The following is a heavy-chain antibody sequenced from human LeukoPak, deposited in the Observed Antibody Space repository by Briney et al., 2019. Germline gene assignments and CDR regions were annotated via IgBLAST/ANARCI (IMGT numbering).Heavy chain of an antibody. V-gene: IGHV3-21*01. Sequence: PGGSLRLSCASSGFTFSIYTMNWVRQAPEKGLEWVSSISSTSSYIYYADSVKGRFTISRDNANNSLYLQMNSLRAEDTAVYYCARDSRGNGFDPWGQGTLVTVSS. J-gene: IGHJ5*02. CDR1: GFTFSIYT. CDR3: ARDSRGNGFDP. CDR2: ISSTSSYI. D-gene: IGHD1-1*01.